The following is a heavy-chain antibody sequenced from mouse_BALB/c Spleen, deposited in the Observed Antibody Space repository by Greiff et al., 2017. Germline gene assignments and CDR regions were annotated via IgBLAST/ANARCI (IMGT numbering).Heavy chain of an antibody. CDR1: GYTFTDYV. CDR3: ARDSGGDYELAY. CDR2: IYPGSGST. D-gene: IGHD2-13*01. V-gene: IGHV1-77*01. Sequence: QVQLQQSGPELVKPGASVSMSCKASGYTFTDYVISWVKQRTGQGLECIGEIYPGSGSTYYNEKFKGKATLTADKSSNTDYMQLSSLTSEDSAVCICARDSGGDYELAYWGQGTLVTVSA. J-gene: IGHJ3*01.